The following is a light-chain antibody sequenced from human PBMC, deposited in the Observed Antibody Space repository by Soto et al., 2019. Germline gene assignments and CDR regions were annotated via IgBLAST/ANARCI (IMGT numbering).Light chain of an antibody. V-gene: IGKV1-39*01. CDR3: QQSHGIPYT. CDR1: QTISSY. Sequence: DIQMTQSPSSLSASVGDRVTITCRASQTISSYLNWYQQKPRKAPKLLIYAASSLQSGVPSRFSSSGSGTDFTLTISSLQPEDFATYYCQQSHGIPYTFGQGTKLEIK. CDR2: AAS. J-gene: IGKJ2*01.